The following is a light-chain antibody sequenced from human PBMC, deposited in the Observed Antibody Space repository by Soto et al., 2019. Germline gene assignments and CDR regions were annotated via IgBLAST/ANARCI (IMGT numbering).Light chain of an antibody. Sequence: EIVLTQSPGILSLSPGERATISCRASQSVATYLAWYQQKPGQAPRLLIYDTSNRAAGIPARFDGSGSGTDFTLTISSLEPEDFAVYYCQQRSKWPLTFGVGTKVEIK. J-gene: IGKJ4*01. V-gene: IGKV3-11*01. CDR1: QSVATY. CDR3: QQRSKWPLT. CDR2: DTS.